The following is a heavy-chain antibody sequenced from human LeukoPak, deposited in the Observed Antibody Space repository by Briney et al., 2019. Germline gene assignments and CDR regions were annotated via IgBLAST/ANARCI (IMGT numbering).Heavy chain of an antibody. CDR2: INTGETT. CDR3: AKGAFDV. J-gene: IGHJ3*01. Sequence: GGSLRLSCAASGFNLGRYAMSWVRQAPGRGLEWVSCINTGETTFYADSVKGRFSISGDSSKNNLYLHMTSLRDEDTALYYCAKGAFDVWGQGTVVIVSS. CDR1: GFNLGRYA. V-gene: IGHV3-23*01.